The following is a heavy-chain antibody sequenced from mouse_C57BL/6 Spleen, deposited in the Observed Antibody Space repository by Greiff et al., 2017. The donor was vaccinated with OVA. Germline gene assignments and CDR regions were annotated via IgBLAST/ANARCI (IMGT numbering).Heavy chain of an antibody. D-gene: IGHD2-4*01. V-gene: IGHV5-4*03. CDR3: ARGYDYDGRRVFDY. CDR1: GFTFSSYA. CDR2: ISDGGSYT. J-gene: IGHJ2*01. Sequence: EVKLMESGGGLVKPGGSLKLFCAASGFTFSSYAMSWVRQTPEKRLEWVATISDGGSYTYYPDNVKGRFTISRDNAKNNLYLQMSHLKSEDTAMYYCARGYDYDGRRVFDYWGQGTTLTVSS.